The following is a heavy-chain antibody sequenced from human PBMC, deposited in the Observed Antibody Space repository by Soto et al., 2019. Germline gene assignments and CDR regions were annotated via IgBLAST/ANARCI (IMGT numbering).Heavy chain of an antibody. V-gene: IGHV5-10-1*01. J-gene: IGHJ6*02. Sequence: GESLKISCKGSGYSFTSYWISWVRQMPGKGLEWMGRIDPSDSYTNYSPSFQGHVTISADKSISTAYLQWSSLKASDTAMYYCARHFYCSSTSCYNYYYYGMDVWGQGTTVTVSS. D-gene: IGHD2-2*02. CDR3: ARHFYCSSTSCYNYYYYGMDV. CDR1: GYSFTSYW. CDR2: IDPSDSYT.